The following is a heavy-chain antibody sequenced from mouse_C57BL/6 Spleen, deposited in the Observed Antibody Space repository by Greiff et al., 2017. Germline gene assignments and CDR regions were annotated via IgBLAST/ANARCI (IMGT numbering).Heavy chain of an antibody. CDR1: GYTFTDYE. CDR3: TRRELGPGRFDY. D-gene: IGHD4-1*01. CDR2: IDPETGGT. Sequence: QVQLQQSGAELVRPGASVTLSCKASGYTFTDYEMHWVKQTPVHGLEWIGAIDPETGGTAYNQKFKGKAILTADKSSSTAYMELRSLTSEDSAVYYCTRRELGPGRFDYWGQGTTLTVSS. V-gene: IGHV1-15*01. J-gene: IGHJ2*01.